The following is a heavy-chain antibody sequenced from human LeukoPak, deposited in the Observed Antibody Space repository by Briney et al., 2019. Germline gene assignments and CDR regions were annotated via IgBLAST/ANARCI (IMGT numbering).Heavy chain of an antibody. CDR3: ASLNWGSGWFDP. V-gene: IGHV4-34*01. CDR2: INHSGST. D-gene: IGHD7-27*01. CDR1: GGSFSGYY. J-gene: IGHJ5*02. Sequence: PSETLSLTCAVYGGSFSGYYWSWIRQPPGKGLEWIGEINHSGSTNYNPSLKSRVTISVDTSKNQFSLKLSSVTAADTAVYYCASLNWGSGWFDPWGQGTLVTVSS.